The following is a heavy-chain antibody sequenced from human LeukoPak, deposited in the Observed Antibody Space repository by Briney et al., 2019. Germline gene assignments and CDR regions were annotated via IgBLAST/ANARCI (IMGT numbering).Heavy chain of an antibody. J-gene: IGHJ6*02. CDR1: GFTFSNAW. D-gene: IGHD1-7*01. V-gene: IGHV3-15*01. CDR2: IKSKTDGGTT. Sequence: PGGSLRLSCAASGFTFSNAWMSWVRQAPGKGLEWVGRIKSKTDGGTTDYAAPVKGGFTISRDDSKNTLYLQMNSLKTEDTAVYYCTTRLELRWPLYYYYGMDVWGQGTTVTVSS. CDR3: TTRLELRWPLYYYYGMDV.